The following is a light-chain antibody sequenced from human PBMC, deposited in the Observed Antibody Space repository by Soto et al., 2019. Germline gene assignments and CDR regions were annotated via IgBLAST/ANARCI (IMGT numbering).Light chain of an antibody. CDR1: TGTVTSGHS. CDR2: DTS. V-gene: IGLV7-46*01. J-gene: IGLJ1*01. CDR3: LLSFNGARV. Sequence: QAVVTQEPSLTVSPGETVTLTCASSTGTVTSGHSPFWFQQNPGQAPKTLIYDTSNKHSWTPARFSGSLLGGKAALTLSGAQPEDEADYYCLLSFNGARVFGTGTKVTVL.